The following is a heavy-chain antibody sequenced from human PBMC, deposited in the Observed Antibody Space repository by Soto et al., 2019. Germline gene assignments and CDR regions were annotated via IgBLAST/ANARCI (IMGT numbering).Heavy chain of an antibody. D-gene: IGHD2-15*01. CDR3: ARDYCSGGSCYDYYYYMDV. V-gene: IGHV4-59*01. J-gene: IGHJ6*03. CDR2: IYYSGST. Sequence: PSETLSLTCTVSGGSISSYYWSWIRQPPGKGLEWIGYIYYSGSTNYNPSLKSRVTISVDTSKNQFSLKLSSVTAADTAVYFCARDYCSGGSCYDYYYYMDVWGKGTTVTVSS. CDR1: GGSISSYY.